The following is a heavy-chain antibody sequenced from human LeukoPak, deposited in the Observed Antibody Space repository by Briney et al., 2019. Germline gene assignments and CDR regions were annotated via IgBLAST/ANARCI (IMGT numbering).Heavy chain of an antibody. CDR3: ARDQGSYCGGDCYSNWFDP. CDR1: GYTFTGYY. V-gene: IGHV1-2*02. J-gene: IGHJ5*02. Sequence: ASVKVSXKASGYTFTGYYMHWVRQAPGQGLEWMGWINPNSGGTNYAQKFQGRVTMTRDTSLSTAYMELSRLRSDDTAVYYCARDQGSYCGGDCYSNWFDPWGQGTLVTVSS. CDR2: INPNSGGT. D-gene: IGHD2-21*01.